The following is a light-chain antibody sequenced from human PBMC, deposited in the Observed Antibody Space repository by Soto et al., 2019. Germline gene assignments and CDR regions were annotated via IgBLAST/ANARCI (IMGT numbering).Light chain of an antibody. V-gene: IGKV1-5*03. CDR3: QQYHSYSKT. J-gene: IGKJ1*01. CDR1: QSMSSW. CDR2: KAS. Sequence: DIQMTQSPSTLSASVGDRVTITCRASQSMSSWLAWYQQKPGKAPKLLIYKASSLESGVPSRFSGSGSGTEFTLTISRLQPDYFATYYCQQYHSYSKTFGQGTKVEIK.